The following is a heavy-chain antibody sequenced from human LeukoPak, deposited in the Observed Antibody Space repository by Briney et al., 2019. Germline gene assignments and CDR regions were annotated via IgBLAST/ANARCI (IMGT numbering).Heavy chain of an antibody. CDR1: GYSFTTYW. Sequence: GESLKISCKASGYSFTTYWIGWVRQMPGKGLEWMGIIYPGDSDTRYSPSFQGQVTISVDKSISTSYLQWSSLKASDTAMYYCAVGAPGYAFDIWGQGTMVTVSS. D-gene: IGHD1-26*01. J-gene: IGHJ3*02. V-gene: IGHV5-51*01. CDR3: AVGAPGYAFDI. CDR2: IYPGDSDT.